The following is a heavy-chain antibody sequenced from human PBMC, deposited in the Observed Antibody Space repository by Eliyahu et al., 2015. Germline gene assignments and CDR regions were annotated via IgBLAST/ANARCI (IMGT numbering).Heavy chain of an antibody. CDR2: INPNGGGT. CDR3: ARERAECSGGSCHRRTFDP. V-gene: IGHV1-2*02. J-gene: IGHJ5*02. D-gene: IGHD2-15*01. Sequence: QVQLVQSGAEVKNPGASVKVSCKASGYTFSGFYXHWARPAPGQGLEWMGWINPNGGGTHYAEKFQGRVTMTRDTSINTAYMELSSLRSDDTAVYYCARERAECSGGSCHRRTFDPWGQGTLVTVSS. CDR1: GYTFSGFY.